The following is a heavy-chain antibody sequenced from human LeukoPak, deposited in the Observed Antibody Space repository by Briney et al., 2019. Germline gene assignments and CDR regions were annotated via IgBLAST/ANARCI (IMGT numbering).Heavy chain of an antibody. V-gene: IGHV4-4*07. J-gene: IGHJ3*02. Sequence: PSETLSLTCTVSGGSISSYYWSWIRQPAGKGLEWIGRIYTSGSTNYNPSLKSRVTMSVDTSKNQFSLKLSSVTAADTAVYYCAREGSSSWSFLGAFDIWGQGTMVTVSS. CDR1: GGSISSYY. CDR2: IYTSGST. CDR3: AREGSSSWSFLGAFDI. D-gene: IGHD6-13*01.